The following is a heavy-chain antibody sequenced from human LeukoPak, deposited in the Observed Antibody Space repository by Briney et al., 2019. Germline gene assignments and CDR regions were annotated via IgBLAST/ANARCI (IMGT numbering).Heavy chain of an antibody. CDR2: INPSGGST. CDR1: GGTFSSYA. Sequence: ASVKVSCKASGGTFSSYAISWVRHAPGQGLEWMGIINPSGGSTIYAQKFQGRVTMTRDTSTSTVYMELSSLRSEDTAVYYCARDRVPDYYYYMDVWGKGTTVTVSS. D-gene: IGHD1-14*01. V-gene: IGHV1-46*01. CDR3: ARDRVPDYYYYMDV. J-gene: IGHJ6*03.